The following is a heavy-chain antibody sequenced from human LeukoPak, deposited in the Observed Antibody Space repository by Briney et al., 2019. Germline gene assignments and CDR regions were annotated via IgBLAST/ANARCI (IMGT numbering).Heavy chain of an antibody. V-gene: IGHV4-38-2*02. CDR2: IYHSGST. J-gene: IGHJ4*02. CDR3: ARTRAARGYFDY. D-gene: IGHD6-6*01. CDR1: GYSISSGYY. Sequence: SETLSLTCTVSGYSISSGYYWGWIRQPPGKGLEWIGSIYHSGSTYYNPSLKSRVTISVDTSKNQFSLKLSSVTAADTAVYYCARTRAARGYFDYWGQGTLVTVSS.